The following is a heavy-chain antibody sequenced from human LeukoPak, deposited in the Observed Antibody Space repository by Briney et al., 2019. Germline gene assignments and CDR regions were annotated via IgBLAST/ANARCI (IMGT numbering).Heavy chain of an antibody. J-gene: IGHJ5*02. CDR2: ISPGADIT. CDR3: AKRGIDP. V-gene: IGHV3-23*01. CDR1: GFTFSIHG. Sequence: GGSLRLSCAASGFTFSIHGMNWVRQAPGKGLEWVSGISPGADITYYADSVKGRFTISRDNSKNTLYLQMNSLRAEDTAVYYCAKRGIDPWGQGTLVTVSS. D-gene: IGHD1-26*01.